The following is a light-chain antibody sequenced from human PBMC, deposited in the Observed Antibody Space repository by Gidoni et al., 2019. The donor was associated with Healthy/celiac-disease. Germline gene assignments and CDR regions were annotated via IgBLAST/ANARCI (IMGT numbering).Light chain of an antibody. CDR3: SSYTSSSTLYV. Sequence: QSALTQPASVSGSPGQSITISCTGTSSDVGGYNYVSWYQQHPGKAPKLMIYEVSNRPSGVSNRFSGSKSGNTASLTNSGLQAEDEADYYCSSYTSSSTLYVFGTGTKVTVL. J-gene: IGLJ1*01. V-gene: IGLV2-14*01. CDR1: SSDVGGYNY. CDR2: EVS.